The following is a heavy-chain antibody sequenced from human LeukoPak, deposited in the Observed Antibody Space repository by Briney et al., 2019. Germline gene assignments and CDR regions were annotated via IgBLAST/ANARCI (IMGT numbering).Heavy chain of an antibody. D-gene: IGHD6-19*01. Sequence: GGSLRLSCAASGFTFSSYSMNWVRQAPGKGLEWVSSISSSSSYIYYADSLKGRFTISRDNAKNSLYLQMNSLRAGDTAVYYCASRIAVAGTWFDYWGQGTLVTVSS. CDR3: ASRIAVAGTWFDY. CDR1: GFTFSSYS. J-gene: IGHJ4*02. CDR2: ISSSSSYI. V-gene: IGHV3-21*01.